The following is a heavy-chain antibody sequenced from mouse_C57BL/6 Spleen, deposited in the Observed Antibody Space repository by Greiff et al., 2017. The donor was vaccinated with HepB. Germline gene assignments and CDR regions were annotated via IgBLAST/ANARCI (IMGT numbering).Heavy chain of an antibody. CDR2: IDPSDSYT. CDR1: GYTFTSYW. J-gene: IGHJ3*01. V-gene: IGHV1-69*01. Sequence: QVQLQQPGAELVMPGASVKLSCKASGYTFTSYWMHWVKQRPGQGLEWIGEIDPSDSYTNYNQKFKGKSTLTVDKSSSTAYMQRSSLTSEDSAVYYCARKDYLAWFAYWGQGTLVTVSA. CDR3: ARKDYLAWFAY. D-gene: IGHD1-1*02.